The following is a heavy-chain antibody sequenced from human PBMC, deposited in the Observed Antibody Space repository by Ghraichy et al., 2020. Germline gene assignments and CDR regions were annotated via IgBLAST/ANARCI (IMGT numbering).Heavy chain of an antibody. D-gene: IGHD3-22*01. CDR3: ARFYYYDSSGEIDY. CDR2: IYYSGST. J-gene: IGHJ4*02. V-gene: IGHV4-39*01. CDR1: GGSISSSSYY. Sequence: SQTLSLTCTVSGGSISSSSYYWGWIRQPPGKGLEWIGSIYYSGSTYYNPSLKSRVTISVDTSKNQFSLKLSSVTAADTAVYYCARFYYYDSSGEIDYWGQVTLVTVSS.